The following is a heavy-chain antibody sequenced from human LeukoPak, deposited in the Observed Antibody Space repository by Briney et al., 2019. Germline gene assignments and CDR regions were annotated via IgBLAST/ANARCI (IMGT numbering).Heavy chain of an antibody. V-gene: IGHV4-59*01. CDR1: GRSLNSYY. J-gene: IGHJ4*02. CDR2: IYYSGST. Sequence: SETLSLTCSVSGRSLNSYYWNSVRQPPGKGLEWNGYIYYSGSTNYNPSLKSRVTISVDTSKNQCFLKLTSSTPADTAVYYCARGADSSGYYSIFYFDYWGQGTLVTVSS. D-gene: IGHD3-22*01. CDR3: ARGADSSGYYSIFYFDY.